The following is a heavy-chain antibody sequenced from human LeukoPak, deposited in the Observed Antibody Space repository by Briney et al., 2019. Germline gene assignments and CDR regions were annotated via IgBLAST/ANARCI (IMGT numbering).Heavy chain of an antibody. V-gene: IGHV1-24*01. Sequence: GASVKVSCKVSVYSLTEISKYWVRPAPGKGLEWMGGFDLEDGDGETFYGQKFEGRLTMTEDTLTDTVYMELSSLTPDDTAVYYCAVGGPYQLLEEWGQGTLVTVSS. CDR3: AVGGPYQLLEE. CDR1: VYSLTEIS. CDR2: FDLEDGDGET. J-gene: IGHJ4*02. D-gene: IGHD1-26*01.